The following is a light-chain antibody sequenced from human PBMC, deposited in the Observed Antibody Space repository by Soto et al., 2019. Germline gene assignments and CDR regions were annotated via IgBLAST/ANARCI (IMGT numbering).Light chain of an antibody. Sequence: EVVLTQSPGTLSLSPGERATLSCRASQNISSKFLAWYQQKPGQTPRLLIYGVSSRATGIPDRFSGSGSGADFTLTISRLEPEDFAVYYRQQYGTSPALTVGGGTKVEIK. V-gene: IGKV3-20*01. CDR1: QNISSKF. J-gene: IGKJ4*01. CDR2: GVS. CDR3: QQYGTSPALT.